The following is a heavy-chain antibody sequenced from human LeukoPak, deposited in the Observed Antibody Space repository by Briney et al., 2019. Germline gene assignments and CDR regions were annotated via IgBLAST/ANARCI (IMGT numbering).Heavy chain of an antibody. CDR2: IYYSGST. CDR3: ARGSVLSATPIIFDY. V-gene: IGHV4-31*03. D-gene: IGHD1-26*01. J-gene: IGHJ4*02. Sequence: SETLSLTCTVSGGSISSGGYYWSWLRQHPGKGLEWIGYIYYSGSTYYNPSLKSRATISVDTSKNQFSLKLSSVTAADTAVYYCARGSVLSATPIIFDYWGQGTLVAVSS. CDR1: GGSISSGGYY.